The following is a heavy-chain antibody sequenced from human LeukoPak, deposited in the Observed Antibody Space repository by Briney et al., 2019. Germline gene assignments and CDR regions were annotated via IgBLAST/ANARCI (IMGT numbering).Heavy chain of an antibody. CDR1: GFTFSNSW. CDR3: ARAGSFRFDY. V-gene: IGHV3-74*01. D-gene: IGHD1-14*01. J-gene: IGHJ4*02. CDR2: MNSGGSIT. Sequence: GGSLRPSCAASGFTFSNSWMHWVRHVPGKGLLWVSRMNSGGSITNYADSVKGRFTISRDNARNTLYLQIHTLTVEDTAVYYCARAGSFRFDYWGQGTLVTVSS.